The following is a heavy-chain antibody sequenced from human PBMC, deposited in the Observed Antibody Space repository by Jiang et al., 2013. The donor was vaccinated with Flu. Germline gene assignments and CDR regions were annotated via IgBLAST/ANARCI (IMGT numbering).Heavy chain of an antibody. CDR3: ARAIAAAGSC. CDR2: IRQDGSEI. J-gene: IGHJ4*02. V-gene: IGHV3-7*03. Sequence: RLSCAASGFTFSSYWMTWVRQAPGKGLEWVANIRQDGSEIYYVDSVKGRFTISRDNARNSLYLQMNSLRAEDTAVYYCARAIAAAGSCWGQGTLVTVSS. D-gene: IGHD6-13*01. CDR1: GFTFSSYW.